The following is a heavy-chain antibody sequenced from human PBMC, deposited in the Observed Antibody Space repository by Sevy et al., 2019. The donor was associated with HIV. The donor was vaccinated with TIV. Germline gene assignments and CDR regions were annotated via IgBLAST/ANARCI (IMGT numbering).Heavy chain of an antibody. Sequence: GGSLRLSCAASGFTFSSYAMSWVRQAPGKGLEWVSAISGSGGSTYYADSVKGRFTISRENSKNTLYLQMDSMRAEDTAVDYCALWYYESRGSSPYYYYYGMDVWGQGTTVTVSS. V-gene: IGHV3-23*01. CDR2: ISGSGGST. CDR1: GFTFSSYA. J-gene: IGHJ6*02. CDR3: ALWYYESRGSSPYYYYYGMDV. D-gene: IGHD3-22*01.